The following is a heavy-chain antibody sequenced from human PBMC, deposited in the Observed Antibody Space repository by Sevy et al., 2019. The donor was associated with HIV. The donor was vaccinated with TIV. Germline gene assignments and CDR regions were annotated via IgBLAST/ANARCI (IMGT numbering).Heavy chain of an antibody. CDR3: ARGAGFDCRGSSCYLDFDF. CDR1: GFTFSNYA. CDR2: ISASSNYI. D-gene: IGHD2-2*01. Sequence: GGSLRLSCAASGFTFSNYAMNWVRQAPGKGLEWVSFISASSNYIYYADSLKGRFTNSRDNAKNSLYLQMNGLRAEETAVYYCARGAGFDCRGSSCYLDFDFWGQGTLVTVSS. V-gene: IGHV3-21*01. J-gene: IGHJ4*02.